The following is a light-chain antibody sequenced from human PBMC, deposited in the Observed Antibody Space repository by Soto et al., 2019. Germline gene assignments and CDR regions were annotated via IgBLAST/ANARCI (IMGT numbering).Light chain of an antibody. CDR1: SGHSSYI. CDR3: ETWDSNTRV. V-gene: IGLV4-60*03. J-gene: IGLJ3*02. CDR2: VEGSGSY. Sequence: QPVLTQSSSASASLGSSVKLTCTLSSGHSSYIIAWHQQQPGKAPRYLMKVEGSGSYNKGSGVPDRFSGSSSGADRYLTISNLQSEDEADYYCETWDSNTRVFGGGTKLPVL.